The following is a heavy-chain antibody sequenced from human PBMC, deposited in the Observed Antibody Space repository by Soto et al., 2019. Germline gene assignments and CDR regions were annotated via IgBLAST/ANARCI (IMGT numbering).Heavy chain of an antibody. CDR1: RFTFSNYA. J-gene: IGHJ6*02. D-gene: IGHD6-19*01. CDR2: ISAGGGST. Sequence: GGSLRLSCAASRFTFSNYAMSWVRQAPGKGLEWVSAISAGGGSTYYADSVKGRFTISRDNSKNTLYLQMNSLRAEDTAVYYCAKDLSGSGWHYYYYGMDVWGQGTTVTVSS. V-gene: IGHV3-23*01. CDR3: AKDLSGSGWHYYYYGMDV.